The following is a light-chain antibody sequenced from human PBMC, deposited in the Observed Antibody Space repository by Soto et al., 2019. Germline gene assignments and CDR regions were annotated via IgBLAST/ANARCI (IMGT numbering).Light chain of an antibody. V-gene: IGKV3-11*01. J-gene: IGKJ5*01. CDR3: QQRSNWPPIT. CDR2: DAS. CDR1: QSISSY. Sequence: EVLLTQSPDTLSLPLGERSTLXXRDSQSISSYLAWYQQKPGQAPRLIXYDASSRATGIPARFSGSGSGTDFTLTISSLEPEDFAVYYCQQRSNWPPITFGQGTRLEIK.